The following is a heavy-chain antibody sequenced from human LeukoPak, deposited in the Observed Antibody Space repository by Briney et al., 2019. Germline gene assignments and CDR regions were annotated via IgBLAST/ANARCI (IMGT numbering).Heavy chain of an antibody. CDR3: ARDANGGDLHYSHMDV. V-gene: IGHV4-4*02. J-gene: IGHJ6*03. Sequence: SETLSLTCAVSGGSITSANWWSWVRQSPGKGLEWIGEIYHTGNTNYNPSLNSRVSISLDTSKNQFSLRLTSVTAADTAAYFLARDANGGDLHYSHMDVWGKGTRVPVSS. CDR1: GGSITSANW. CDR2: IYHTGNT. D-gene: IGHD2-8*01.